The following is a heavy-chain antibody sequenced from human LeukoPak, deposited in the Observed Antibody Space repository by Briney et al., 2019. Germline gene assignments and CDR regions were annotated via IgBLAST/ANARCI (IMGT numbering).Heavy chain of an antibody. V-gene: IGHV3-74*01. CDR3: ARESVTDISRQSDAFDI. J-gene: IGHJ3*02. Sequence: GGSLRLSCTACGFTFSSQWMHWVHQAPGKELVWVSRIKGDGSSTSYAESVKGRFTISRDNAKNTLDLQMNNLRVEDTAVYYCARESVTDISRQSDAFDIWGQGTMVTVS. CDR1: GFTFSSQW. CDR2: IKGDGSST. D-gene: IGHD2-21*02.